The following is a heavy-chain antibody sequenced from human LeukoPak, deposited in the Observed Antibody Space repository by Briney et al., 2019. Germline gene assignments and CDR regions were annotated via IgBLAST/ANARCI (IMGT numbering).Heavy chain of an antibody. Sequence: ASVKVSCKSSGYTFTSYGFTWVRQPPGQGLEWMGWISAYNGNTNYVQKLQGRVTMSTDTSTSTVYMELRSLRSDDTAVYYCARGGLRESVDYWGQGTRLTLSS. V-gene: IGHV1-18*01. CDR3: ARGGLRESVDY. J-gene: IGHJ4*02. CDR2: ISAYNGNT. CDR1: GYTFTSYG. D-gene: IGHD3-10*01.